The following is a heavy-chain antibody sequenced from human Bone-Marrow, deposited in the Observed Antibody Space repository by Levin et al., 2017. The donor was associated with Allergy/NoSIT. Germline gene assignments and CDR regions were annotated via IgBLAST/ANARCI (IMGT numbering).Heavy chain of an antibody. Sequence: SETLSLTCTVSGGSISRSNFYWGWIRQPPGKGLEWIGSMYPRGSTYYNPSLKSRVTMSVATSKNQISLKLNSVTAADTAVYYCARLNYAADWFDPWGQGTLVTVSS. CDR1: GGSISRSNFY. J-gene: IGHJ5*02. V-gene: IGHV4-39*01. CDR3: ARLNYAADWFDP. D-gene: IGHD2-2*01. CDR2: MYPRGST.